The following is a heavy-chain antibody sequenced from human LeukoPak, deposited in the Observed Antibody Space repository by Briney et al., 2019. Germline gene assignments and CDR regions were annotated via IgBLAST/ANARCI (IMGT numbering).Heavy chain of an antibody. CDR1: GGSISSGGYY. V-gene: IGHV4-31*03. D-gene: IGHD1-1*01. J-gene: IGHJ4*02. CDR2: IYYSGST. CDR3: ARTRRYASYFDY. Sequence: SQTLSLTCTVSGGSISSGGYYWSWIRQHPGKGLEWIGYIYYSGSTYYNPSLKSRVTISVDTSKNQFSLKLSSVTAADTAVYYCARTRRYASYFDYWGQGTLVTVSS.